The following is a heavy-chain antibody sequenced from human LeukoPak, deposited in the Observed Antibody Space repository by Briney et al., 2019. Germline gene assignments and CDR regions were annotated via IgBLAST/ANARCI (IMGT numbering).Heavy chain of an antibody. V-gene: IGHV1-2*02. CDR2: IKPNSGGT. CDR3: AREGYYYYGSGRTSNWFDP. Sequence: ASVKASCKASGYMFTGYYMHWVRQAPGQGLEWMGWIKPNSGGTNYAQKFQGRVTMTRDTSISTAYMELSRLRSDDTAVYYCAREGYYYYGSGRTSNWFDPWGQGTLVTVSS. J-gene: IGHJ5*02. CDR1: GYMFTGYY. D-gene: IGHD3-10*01.